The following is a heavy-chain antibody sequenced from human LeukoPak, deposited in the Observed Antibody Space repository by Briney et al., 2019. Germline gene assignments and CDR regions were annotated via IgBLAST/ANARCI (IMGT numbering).Heavy chain of an antibody. CDR2: IYYSGST. CDR1: GDSISSYY. CDR3: ARTTVTVYYYYYYYMDV. D-gene: IGHD4-17*01. Sequence: NPSETLSLTCTVSGDSISSYYWSWIRQPPGKGLEWIGYIYYSGSTNYNPSLKSRVTISVDTSKNQFSLKLSSVTAADTAVYYCARTTVTVYYYYYYYMDVWGKGTTVTVSS. J-gene: IGHJ6*03. V-gene: IGHV4-59*01.